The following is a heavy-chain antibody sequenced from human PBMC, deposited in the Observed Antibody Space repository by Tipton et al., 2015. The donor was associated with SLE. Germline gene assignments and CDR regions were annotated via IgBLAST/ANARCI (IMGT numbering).Heavy chain of an antibody. Sequence: TLSLTCAVSGYSITRGFYFGLFRHPPGKGLEWIGSLSHRGSTYSNPSLKRRVIISIDTSRNQFSLRLRSVTAADTAIYYCARGYVDNWGQGTRVTVSS. CDR1: GYSITRGFY. V-gene: IGHV4-38-2*01. D-gene: IGHD3-16*01. CDR2: LSHRGST. CDR3: ARGYVDN. J-gene: IGHJ4*02.